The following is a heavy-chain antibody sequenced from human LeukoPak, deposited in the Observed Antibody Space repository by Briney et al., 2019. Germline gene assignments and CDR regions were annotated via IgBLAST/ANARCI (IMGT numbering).Heavy chain of an antibody. V-gene: IGHV3-74*01. CDR1: GFTFSSYW. D-gene: IGHD2-2*01. J-gene: IGHJ3*02. CDR3: AKGISSTSYDAFDI. CDR2: INSDGSST. Sequence: GGSLRLSCAASGFTFSSYWMHWVRQAPGKGLVRVSRINSDGSSTSYADSVKGRFTISRDNAKNSLYLQMNSLRAEDMALYYCAKGISSTSYDAFDIWGQGIMVTVSS.